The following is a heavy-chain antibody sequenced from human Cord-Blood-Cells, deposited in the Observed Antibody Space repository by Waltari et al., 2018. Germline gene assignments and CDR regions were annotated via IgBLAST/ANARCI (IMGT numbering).Heavy chain of an antibody. CDR2: IYYSGST. J-gene: IGHJ4*02. CDR1: GGSISSSTYY. CDR3: ARVTDGITIFGVVIDY. Sequence: QLQLQESGPGLVKPSETLSLTCTVSGGSISSSTYYWGWIRQPPGKGLEWIVSIYYSGSTSYNPSLKSRVTISVDTSKNQFSLKLSSVTAADTAVYYCARVTDGITIFGVVIDYWGQGTLVTVSS. D-gene: IGHD3-3*01. V-gene: IGHV4-39*01.